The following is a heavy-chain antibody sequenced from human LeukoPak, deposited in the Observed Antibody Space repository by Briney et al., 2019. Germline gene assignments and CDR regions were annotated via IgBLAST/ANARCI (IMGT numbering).Heavy chain of an antibody. CDR3: AKSAGVMVPAATIDY. CDR2: IRYDGSNK. D-gene: IGHD2-2*01. J-gene: IGHJ4*02. CDR1: GFTFSSYG. Sequence: PGGSLRLSCAASGFTFSSYGMHWVRQAPGKGLEWVAFIRYDGSNKYYTDSVKGRFTISRDNSKNTLYLQMNSLRAEDSAVYYCAKSAGVMVPAATIDYWGQGTLVTVSS. V-gene: IGHV3-30*02.